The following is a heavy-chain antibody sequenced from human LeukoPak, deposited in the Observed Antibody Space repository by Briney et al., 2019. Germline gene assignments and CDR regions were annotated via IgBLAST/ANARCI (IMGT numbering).Heavy chain of an antibody. CDR1: GFTFTSSA. CDR3: AADISYDSSGYYPGDY. V-gene: IGHV1-58*01. D-gene: IGHD3-22*01. J-gene: IGHJ4*02. Sequence: SVKVSCKASGFTFTSSAVQWVRQARGQRLEWIGWIVVGSGNTNYAQKFQERVTITRDMSTSTAYMELSSLRSEDTAVYYCAADISYDSSGYYPGDYWGQGTLVTVSS. CDR2: IVVGSGNT.